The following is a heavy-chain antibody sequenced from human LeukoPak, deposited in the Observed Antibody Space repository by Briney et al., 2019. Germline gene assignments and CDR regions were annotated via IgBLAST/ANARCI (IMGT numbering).Heavy chain of an antibody. CDR2: ISSNGGST. Sequence: PGGSLRLSCAASGFTFSSYAMHWVRQAPGKGLEYVSAISSNGGSTYYANSVKGRFTISRDSSKNTLYLQMGSLRAEDMAVYYCASVIAAAGTLNYYMDVWGKGTTVTISS. CDR3: ASVIAAAGTLNYYMDV. CDR1: GFTFSSYA. J-gene: IGHJ6*03. D-gene: IGHD6-13*01. V-gene: IGHV3-64*01.